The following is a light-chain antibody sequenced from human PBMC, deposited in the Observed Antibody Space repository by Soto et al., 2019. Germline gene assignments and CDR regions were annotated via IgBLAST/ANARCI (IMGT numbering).Light chain of an antibody. V-gene: IGLV1-47*01. J-gene: IGLJ2*01. CDR1: SSNIGSNY. CDR2: RNN. CDR3: AAWDDSLSGL. Sequence: QSVLTQPPSASGTPGQRVTISCSGSSSNIGSNYVYWYQQFPGTAPKLLIYRNNQRPSGVPDRFSGSKSGTSASLAISGLRSEDEADYYCAAWDDSLSGLFGGGTKVTVL.